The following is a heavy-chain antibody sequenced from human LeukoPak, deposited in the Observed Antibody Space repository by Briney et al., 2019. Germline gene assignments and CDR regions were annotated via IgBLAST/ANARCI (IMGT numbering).Heavy chain of an antibody. Sequence: GESLRLSCVDSGFSFSNYHMSWIRQAPGKGLEWLSYITSSSDYTNYADSVKGRFTISRDNAKKSLYLQMNSLRGEDTAVYYCARGSYYYFDYGGQGTLVTVSS. CDR1: GFSFSNYH. CDR2: ITSSSDYT. D-gene: IGHD1-26*01. CDR3: ARGSYYYFDY. V-gene: IGHV3-11*05. J-gene: IGHJ4*02.